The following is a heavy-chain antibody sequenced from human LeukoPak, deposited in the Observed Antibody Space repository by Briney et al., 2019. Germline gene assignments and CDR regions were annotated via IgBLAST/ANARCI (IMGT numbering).Heavy chain of an antibody. D-gene: IGHD3-10*02. V-gene: IGHV3-7*01. CDR3: ASSRSHIFGYYYYYMDV. Sequence: PGGSLRLSCAASGFTFSSYWMSWVRQAPGKGLEWAANIKQDGSEKYYVDSVKGRFTISRDNAKNSLYLQMNSLRAEDTAVYYCASSRSHIFGYYYYYMDVWGKGTTVTVSS. CDR1: GFTFSSYW. CDR2: IKQDGSEK. J-gene: IGHJ6*03.